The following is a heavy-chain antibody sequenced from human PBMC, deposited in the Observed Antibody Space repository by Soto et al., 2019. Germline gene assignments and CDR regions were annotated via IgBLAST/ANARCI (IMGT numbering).Heavy chain of an antibody. J-gene: IGHJ4*02. Sequence: QVQLVESGGGVVQPGRSLRLSCAASGFTFSSYAMHWVRQAPGKGLEWVAVISYDGSNKYYADSVKGRFTISRDNSKNTLYLQMNSLRAEDTAVYYCARDLVAKTYYFDYWGQGTLVTVSS. CDR1: GFTFSSYA. V-gene: IGHV3-30-3*01. CDR3: ARDLVAKTYYFDY. CDR2: ISYDGSNK. D-gene: IGHD2-21*01.